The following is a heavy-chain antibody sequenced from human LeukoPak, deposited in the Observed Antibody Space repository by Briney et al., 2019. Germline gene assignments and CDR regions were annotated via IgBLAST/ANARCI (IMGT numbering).Heavy chain of an antibody. D-gene: IGHD3-3*01. CDR2: FDPEDGET. CDR1: GYTLTELS. J-gene: IGHJ4*02. Sequence: ASVKVSCTVSGYTLTELSMHWVRQAPGKGLEWMGGFDPEDGETIYAQKFQGRVTMTEDTSTDTAYMELSSLRSEDTAVYYCATAIGLRFPRGYFGYWGQGTLATVSS. V-gene: IGHV1-24*01. CDR3: ATAIGLRFPRGYFGY.